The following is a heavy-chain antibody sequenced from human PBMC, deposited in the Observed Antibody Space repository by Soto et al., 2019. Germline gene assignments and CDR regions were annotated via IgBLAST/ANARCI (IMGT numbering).Heavy chain of an antibody. V-gene: IGHV4-61*01. D-gene: IGHD3-3*01. CDR1: GGSVSSGSYY. Sequence: QVQLQESGPGLVKPSETLSLTCTVSGGSVSSGSYYWSWIRQPPGKGLEWIGYIYYSGSTNYNPSPKRRVTISVDPSKNQFPLKLSSVTAADTAVYYCARGLIPYYDFWSGYSTWFDPWGQGTLVTVSS. CDR2: IYYSGST. CDR3: ARGLIPYYDFWSGYSTWFDP. J-gene: IGHJ5*02.